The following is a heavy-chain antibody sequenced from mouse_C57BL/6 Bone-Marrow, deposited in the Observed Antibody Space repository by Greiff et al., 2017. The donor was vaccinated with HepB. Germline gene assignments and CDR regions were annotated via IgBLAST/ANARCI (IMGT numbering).Heavy chain of an antibody. CDR1: GFTFSDYY. CDR3: AREVYYDYSYWYFDV. Sequence: EVKVEESEGGLVQPGSSMKLSCTASGFTFSDYYMAWVRQVPEKGLEWVANINYDGSSTYYLDSLKSRFIISRDNAKNMLYLQMSSLKSEDTATYYCAREVYYDYSYWYFDVWGTGTTVTVSS. V-gene: IGHV5-16*01. J-gene: IGHJ1*03. D-gene: IGHD2-4*01. CDR2: INYDGSST.